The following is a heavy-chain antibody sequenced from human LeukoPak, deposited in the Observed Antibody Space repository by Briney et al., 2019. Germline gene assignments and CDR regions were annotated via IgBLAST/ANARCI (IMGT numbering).Heavy chain of an antibody. D-gene: IGHD1-26*01. V-gene: IGHV4-59*01. Sequence: SETPSLTCTVSGGSISSYYRSWIRQPPGKGLEWIGYIYSSGSTNYNPSLKSRVTISVDTSKNQFSLKLRSVTAADTAVYYCARSGSYYPDYWGQGTLVTVSS. CDR1: GGSISSYY. CDR3: ARSGSYYPDY. J-gene: IGHJ4*02. CDR2: IYSSGST.